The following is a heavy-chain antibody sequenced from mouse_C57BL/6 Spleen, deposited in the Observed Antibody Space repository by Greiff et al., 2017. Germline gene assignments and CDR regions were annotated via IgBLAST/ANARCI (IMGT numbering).Heavy chain of an antibody. CDR1: GYTFTSYG. CDR2: IYPRSSNT. CDR3: ARAYGYDDGKLAY. V-gene: IGHV1-81*01. Sequence: VQLQQSGAELARPGASVKLSCKASGYTFTSYGISWVKQRTGQGLEWIGEIYPRSSNTYYNEKFKGKATLTADKSSSTAYMELRSLTSEDSAVXCCARAYGYDDGKLAYWGQGTPVTVSA. D-gene: IGHD2-2*01. J-gene: IGHJ3*01.